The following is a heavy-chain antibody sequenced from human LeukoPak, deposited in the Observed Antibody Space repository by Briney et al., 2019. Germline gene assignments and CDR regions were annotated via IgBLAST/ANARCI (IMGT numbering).Heavy chain of an antibody. CDR2: IYYSGST. CDR1: GGSICSSSYY. Sequence: PSETLSLTCTVSGGSICSSSYYWGWIRQPPGKGLEWIGSIYYSGSTYYNPSLKSRVTISVDTSKNQFSLKLSSVTAADTAVYYCASRMVQPQYYYYGMDVWGQGTTVTVSS. J-gene: IGHJ6*02. D-gene: IGHD2-15*01. CDR3: ASRMVQPQYYYYGMDV. V-gene: IGHV4-39*01.